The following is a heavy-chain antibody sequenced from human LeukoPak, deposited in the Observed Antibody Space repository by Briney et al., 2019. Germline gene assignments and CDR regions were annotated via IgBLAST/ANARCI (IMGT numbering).Heavy chain of an antibody. CDR2: IYYSGST. CDR1: GGSISSSSYY. J-gene: IGHJ4*02. CDR3: ARHTIWSGYYTGAFDY. D-gene: IGHD3-3*01. V-gene: IGHV4-39*01. Sequence: SETLSLTCTVSGGSISSSSYYWGWIRQPPGKGLERIGSIYYSGSTYYNPSLKSRVTISVDTSKNQFSLKLSSVTAADTAVYYCARHTIWSGYYTGAFDYWGQGTLVTVSS.